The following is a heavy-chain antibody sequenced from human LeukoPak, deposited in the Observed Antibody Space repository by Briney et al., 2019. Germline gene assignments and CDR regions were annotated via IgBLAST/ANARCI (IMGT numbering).Heavy chain of an antibody. J-gene: IGHJ6*03. CDR3: ARVGSAANYYYYMDV. CDR1: GGSISSGDYY. D-gene: IGHD2-2*01. V-gene: IGHV4-30-4*08. CDR2: IYYSGST. Sequence: SETLSLTCTVSGGSISSGDYYWSWIRQPPGKGLEWIGYIYYSGSTYYNPSLKSRVTISVDTSKNQFSLKLSSVTAADTAVYYCARVGSAANYYYYMDVWGKGTTVTVSS.